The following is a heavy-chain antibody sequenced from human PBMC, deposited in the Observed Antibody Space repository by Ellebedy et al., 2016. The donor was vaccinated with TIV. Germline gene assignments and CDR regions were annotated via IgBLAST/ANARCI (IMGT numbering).Heavy chain of an antibody. V-gene: IGHV3-15*01. CDR2: IKSRPEGETT. CDR3: NWYYYNRFDP. CDR1: GLTFSSHA. J-gene: IGHJ5*02. D-gene: IGHD1-7*01. Sequence: GESLKISCAASGLTFSSHAMSWVHQAPGKGLEWVGRIKSRPEGETTEYSAPVKGRFTISRDDSKNTVYLQMNSLQTEDTGIYYCNWYYYNRFDPWGQGTLVTVSS.